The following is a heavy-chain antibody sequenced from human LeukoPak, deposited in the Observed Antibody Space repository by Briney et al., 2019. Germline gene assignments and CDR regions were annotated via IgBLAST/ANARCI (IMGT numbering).Heavy chain of an antibody. CDR1: GYTFTSYG. CDR3: ARALGGNETN. CDR2: ISAYNGNT. D-gene: IGHD4-23*01. Sequence: ASVKVSCKASGYTFTSYGISWVRQAPGQGLEWMGWISAYNGNTNYAQKLQGRVTMTRDTSTSTVYMELSSLRSEDTAVYYCARALGGNETNWGQGTLVTVSS. J-gene: IGHJ4*02. V-gene: IGHV1-18*01.